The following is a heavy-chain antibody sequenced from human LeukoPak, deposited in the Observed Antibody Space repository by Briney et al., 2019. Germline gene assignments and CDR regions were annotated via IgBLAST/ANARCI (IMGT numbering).Heavy chain of an antibody. J-gene: IGHJ4*02. CDR1: GYTFTGYY. V-gene: IGHV1-2*02. CDR3: ARDGTYCSGGSCYHTVFDY. D-gene: IGHD2-15*01. Sequence: ASVKVSCKASGYTFTGYYMHWVRQALGQGLEWMGWINPNSGGTNYAQKFQGRVTMTRDTSISTAYMELSRLRSDDTAVYYCARDGTYCSGGSCYHTVFDYWGQGTLVTVSS. CDR2: INPNSGGT.